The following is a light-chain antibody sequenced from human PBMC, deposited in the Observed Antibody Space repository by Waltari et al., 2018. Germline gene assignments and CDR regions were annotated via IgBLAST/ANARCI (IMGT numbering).Light chain of an antibody. J-gene: IGKJ4*01. V-gene: IGKV3-15*01. CDR1: QSVRTN. Sequence: VLLTQSPASLSVSPGDTVILSCLASQSVRTNLVWYQQKAGQAPRTLIYGASTRASGVPSRFSGSGSETDFTLIISSLQSEDAAVYFCQQYYVWPPITFGGGTKLEI. CDR3: QQYYVWPPIT. CDR2: GAS.